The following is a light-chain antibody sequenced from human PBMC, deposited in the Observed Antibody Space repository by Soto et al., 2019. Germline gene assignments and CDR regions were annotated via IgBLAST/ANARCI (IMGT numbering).Light chain of an antibody. CDR1: QSVGSN. CDR2: GAS. V-gene: IGKV3-15*01. CDR3: QQYSDWPLT. J-gene: IGKJ4*01. Sequence: EVVMTQSPATLSVSPGERATLSCRASQSVGSNLAWYQQKPGQAPRLLIYGASTRATSFPARFSGSGSETEFTLTISSLQSEDFAVYYCQQYSDWPLTFGGGTKVAIK.